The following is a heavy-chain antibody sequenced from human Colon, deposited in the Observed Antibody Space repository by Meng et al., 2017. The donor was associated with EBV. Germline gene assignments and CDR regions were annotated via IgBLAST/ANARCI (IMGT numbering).Heavy chain of an antibody. V-gene: IGHV1-18*01. D-gene: IGHD1-26*01. CDR3: ARVEVGITSGDY. CDR2: ISAYNGNT. Sequence: QAQLVQSGGEVKKPGASVKVSCKASGYTFTKYGITWVRQAPGQGLEWMGWISAYNGNTNYAQTLQGRVTMTTDTSTSTAYMELGSLRSDDTAVYYCARVEVGITSGDYWGQGTLVTVSS. J-gene: IGHJ4*02. CDR1: GYTFTKYG.